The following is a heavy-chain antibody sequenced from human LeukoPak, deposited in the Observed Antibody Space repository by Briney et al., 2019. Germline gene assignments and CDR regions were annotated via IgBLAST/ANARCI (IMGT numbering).Heavy chain of an antibody. V-gene: IGHV3-30*18. D-gene: IGHD7-27*01. CDR2: ISYDGSNK. CDR1: GFTFSSYG. J-gene: IGHJ4*02. Sequence: GGSLRLSCAASGFTFSSYGMHWVRQAPGEGLEWVAVISYDGSNKYYADSVKGRFTISRDNSKNTLYLQMNSLRAEDTAVYYCAKDLTGDVDYWGQGTLVTVSS. CDR3: AKDLTGDVDY.